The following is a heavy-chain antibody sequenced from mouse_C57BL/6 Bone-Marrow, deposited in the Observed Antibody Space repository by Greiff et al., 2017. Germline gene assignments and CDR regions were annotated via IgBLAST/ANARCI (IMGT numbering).Heavy chain of an antibody. CDR2: INPSSGYT. V-gene: IGHV1-7*01. CDR3: ARGSYYYGSSYGGWYFDV. J-gene: IGHJ1*03. Sequence: QVQLQQSGAELAKPGASVKLSCKASGYTFTSYWMHWVKQRPGQGLEWIGYINPSSGYTKYNQKFKDKATLTADKSSSTAYMQLSSLTYEDSAVYYCARGSYYYGSSYGGWYFDVWGTGTTVTVSS. D-gene: IGHD1-1*01. CDR1: GYTFTSYW.